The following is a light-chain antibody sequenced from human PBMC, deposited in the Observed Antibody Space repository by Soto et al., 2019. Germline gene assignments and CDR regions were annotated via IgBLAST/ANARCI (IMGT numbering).Light chain of an antibody. J-gene: IGKJ5*01. CDR1: QSVSSSY. Sequence: EIVLTQSPGTLSLSPGERATLSCRASQSVSSSYLAWYQQKPGQAPRLLIYGASSRATGIPARFSVSGSGTDFTLTISRLEPEDFAVYYCQQYGSSPMTFGQGTRLENK. V-gene: IGKV3-20*01. CDR3: QQYGSSPMT. CDR2: GAS.